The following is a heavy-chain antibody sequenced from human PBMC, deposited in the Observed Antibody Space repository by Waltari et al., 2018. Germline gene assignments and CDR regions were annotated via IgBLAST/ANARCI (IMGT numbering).Heavy chain of an antibody. V-gene: IGHV3-53*01. Sequence: EVQLVESGGGLIQPGGSLRLSCAASGFTVSSNYLSWVRQAPGKGLEWVSVINSGGDTHYADSVKGRFTISRDSSKNTVCLQMSTLRAEDTALYYCARDVTGYYYFDLWGRGTLVTVSS. CDR3: ARDVTGYYYFDL. J-gene: IGHJ2*01. CDR1: GFTVSSNY. CDR2: INSGGDT.